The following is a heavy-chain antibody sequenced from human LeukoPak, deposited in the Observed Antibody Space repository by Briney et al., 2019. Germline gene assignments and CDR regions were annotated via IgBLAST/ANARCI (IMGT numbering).Heavy chain of an antibody. CDR3: ARDHGYNYVYSFDY. Sequence: ASVKVSCKASGYTFTNYAMHWVRQAPGQRLEWMGWINAGNGNTKYSQEFQGRVTITRDTSASTAYMELSSLRSEDMAVYFCARDHGYNYVYSFDYWGQGTLVTVSS. D-gene: IGHD5-18*01. J-gene: IGHJ4*02. V-gene: IGHV1-3*03. CDR2: INAGNGNT. CDR1: GYTFTNYA.